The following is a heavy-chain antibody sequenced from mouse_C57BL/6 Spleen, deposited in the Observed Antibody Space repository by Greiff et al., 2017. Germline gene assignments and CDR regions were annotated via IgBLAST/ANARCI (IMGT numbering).Heavy chain of an antibody. V-gene: IGHV1-59*01. CDR1: GYTFTSYW. CDR3: ARRGLRHYAMDY. Sequence: QVQLQQPGAELVRPGTSVKLSCKASGYTFTSYWMHWVKQRPGQGLEWIGVIDPSDSYTNYNQKFMGKATLTVDTSSSTAYMQRSSLTSEDSAVYYCARRGLRHYAMDYWGQGTSVTVSS. CDR2: IDPSDSYT. D-gene: IGHD2-4*01. J-gene: IGHJ4*01.